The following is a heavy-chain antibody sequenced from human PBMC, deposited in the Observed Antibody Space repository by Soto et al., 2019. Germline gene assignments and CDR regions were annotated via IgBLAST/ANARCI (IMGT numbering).Heavy chain of an antibody. D-gene: IGHD3-10*01. CDR1: GGSFSGYY. J-gene: IGHJ4*02. CDR2: INHSGST. Sequence: SETLSLTCAVYGGSFSGYYWSWIRQPPGKGLEWIGEINHSGSTNYNPSLTSRVTISVDTSKNQFSLKLSSVTAADTAVYYCASTSGRRGYWGQGTLVTVSS. V-gene: IGHV4-34*01. CDR3: ASTSGRRGY.